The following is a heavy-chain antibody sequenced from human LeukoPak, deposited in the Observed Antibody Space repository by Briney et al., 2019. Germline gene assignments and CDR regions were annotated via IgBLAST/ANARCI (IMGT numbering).Heavy chain of an antibody. CDR3: ASGGRSGYPLDC. V-gene: IGHV3-7*01. CDR2: MNQDGSHR. J-gene: IGHJ4*02. CDR1: GFTFSSYW. Sequence: GGSLRLSCAASGFTFSSYWMSWVRQAPGKGPEWVANMNQDGSHRYYVDSVRGRFTISRDNAENSLYLQMNSLRAEDTAIYYCASGGRSGYPLDCGGQGTLVTVSS. D-gene: IGHD3-22*01.